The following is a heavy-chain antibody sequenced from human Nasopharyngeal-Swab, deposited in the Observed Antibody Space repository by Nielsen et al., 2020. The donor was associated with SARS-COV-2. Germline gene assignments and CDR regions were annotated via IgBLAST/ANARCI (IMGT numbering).Heavy chain of an antibody. Sequence: GGSLRLSCAASGFTFSGSAMHWVRQASGKGLEWVGRIRSKANSYATAYAASVKGRFTISRDDSKNTAYLQMNSLKTEATAVYYCTRLRADTGYSSDYWGQGTLVTVSS. CDR3: TRLRADTGYSSDY. J-gene: IGHJ4*02. CDR2: IRSKANSYAT. V-gene: IGHV3-73*01. CDR1: GFTFSGSA. D-gene: IGHD6-13*01.